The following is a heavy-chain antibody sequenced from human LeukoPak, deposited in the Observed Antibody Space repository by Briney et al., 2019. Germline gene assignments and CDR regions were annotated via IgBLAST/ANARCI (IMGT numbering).Heavy chain of an antibody. CDR3: ARGVRGTGYYNY. CDR1: GGSISSYY. CDR2: IYYSGST. J-gene: IGHJ4*02. V-gene: IGHV4-59*01. D-gene: IGHD3/OR15-3a*01. Sequence: SETLSLTCTVSGGSISSYYWSWIRQPPGKGLEWIGYIYYSGSTNYNPSLKSRVTISVDTSKNQFSLKLSSVTAADTAVYYCARGVRGTGYYNYWGQGTLVTVSS.